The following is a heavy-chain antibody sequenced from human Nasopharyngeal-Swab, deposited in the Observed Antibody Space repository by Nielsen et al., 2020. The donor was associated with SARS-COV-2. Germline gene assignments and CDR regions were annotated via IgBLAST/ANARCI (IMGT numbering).Heavy chain of an antibody. CDR3: AREVLDYGDPNFDY. D-gene: IGHD4-17*01. CDR1: GYSFTSYW. V-gene: IGHV5-10-1*01. J-gene: IGHJ4*02. Sequence: GESLKTSCKGSGYSFTSYWISWVRQMPGKGLEWVGRIEPSDSYTNYSPSFQGHVTISADKSISTAYLQWSSLKASDTAMYYCAREVLDYGDPNFDYWGQGTLVTVSS. CDR2: IEPSDSYT.